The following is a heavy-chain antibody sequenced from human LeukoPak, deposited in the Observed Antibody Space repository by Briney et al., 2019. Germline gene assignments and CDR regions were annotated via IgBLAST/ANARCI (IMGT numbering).Heavy chain of an antibody. CDR2: MNPNSGNT. Sequence: ASVKVSCKASGYTFTSYDINWVRQAPGQGLEWMGWMNPNSGNTGYAQKFQGRVTMTRNTSISTAYMELSSLRSEDMAVYYCASNVAVAGAFDIWGQGTMVTVSS. D-gene: IGHD6-19*01. J-gene: IGHJ3*02. CDR3: ASNVAVAGAFDI. V-gene: IGHV1-8*01. CDR1: GYTFTSYD.